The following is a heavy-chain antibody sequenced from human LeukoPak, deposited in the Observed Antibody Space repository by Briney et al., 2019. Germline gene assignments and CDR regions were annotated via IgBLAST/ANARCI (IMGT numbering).Heavy chain of an antibody. CDR3: ARGVLQPYDY. D-gene: IGHD2/OR15-2a*01. Sequence: GSLRLSCAASGFTVSSNYMSWVRQPPGKGLEWIGEINHSGSTNYNPSLKSRVTISVDTSKNQFSLKLSSVTAADTAVYYCARGVLQPYDYWGQGTLVTVSS. V-gene: IGHV4-34*01. J-gene: IGHJ4*02. CDR2: INHSGST. CDR1: GFTVSSNY.